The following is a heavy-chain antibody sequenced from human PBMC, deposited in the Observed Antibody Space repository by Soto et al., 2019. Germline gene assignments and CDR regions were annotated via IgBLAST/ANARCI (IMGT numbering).Heavy chain of an antibody. V-gene: IGHV1-8*01. J-gene: IGHJ6*01. CDR2: MNPNSGNT. CDR3: ARVAYSSSWYAPYYYYYYGMDV. D-gene: IGHD6-13*01. CDR1: GYTFTSYD. Sequence: ASVKVSCKASGYTFTSYDINWVRQATGQGLEWMGWMNPNSGNTGYAQKFQGRVTMTRNTSISTAYMELSSLRSEDTAVYYCARVAYSSSWYAPYYYYYYGMDVWGIGTT.